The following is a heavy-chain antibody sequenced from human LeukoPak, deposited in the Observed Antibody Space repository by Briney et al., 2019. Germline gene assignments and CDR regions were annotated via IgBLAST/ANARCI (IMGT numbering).Heavy chain of an antibody. CDR2: IRYDGSNK. J-gene: IGHJ4*02. Sequence: GGSLRLSCAASGFIFSNYAMQWVRQAPGMGLEWVAFIRYDGSNKYYADSVKGRFTISRDNSKNTLYLQMNSLRAEDTAVYYCAKDWSYWGQGTLVTVSS. CDR3: AKDWSY. V-gene: IGHV3-30*02. CDR1: GFIFSNYA.